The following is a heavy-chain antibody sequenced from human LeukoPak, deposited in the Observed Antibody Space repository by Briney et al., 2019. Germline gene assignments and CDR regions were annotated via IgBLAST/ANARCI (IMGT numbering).Heavy chain of an antibody. CDR3: AKPSRYSSGCPIH. J-gene: IGHJ4*02. D-gene: IGHD6-19*01. Sequence: GGSLRLSCAASGFTFSSYGMHWVRQAPGKGLEWVAVISYDGSNKYYADSVKGRFTISRDNSKNTLYLQMNSLRAEDTAVYYCAKPSRYSSGCPIHWGQGTLVTVSS. CDR2: ISYDGSNK. CDR1: GFTFSSYG. V-gene: IGHV3-30*18.